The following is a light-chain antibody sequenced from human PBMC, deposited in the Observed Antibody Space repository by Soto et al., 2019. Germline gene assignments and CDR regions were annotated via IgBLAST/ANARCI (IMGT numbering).Light chain of an antibody. V-gene: IGKV1-39*01. CDR2: DAS. CDR3: QQSYSTPWT. J-gene: IGKJ1*01. CDR1: QSISTY. Sequence: DIQMTQSPSSLSASVGDRVTITCRASQSISTYLNWYQRKPGKAPKLLIYDASSLQSGVPSSFSGSGSGTDFTLTISSLQPEDFATYYCQQSYSTPWTFGQGTKVEIK.